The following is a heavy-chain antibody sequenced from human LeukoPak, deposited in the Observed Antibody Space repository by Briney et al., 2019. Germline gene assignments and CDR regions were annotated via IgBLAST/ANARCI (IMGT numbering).Heavy chain of an antibody. D-gene: IGHD3-10*01. J-gene: IGHJ4*02. CDR3: ARKYGSGSFTSDQNLDY. CDR1: GYTFTSYA. V-gene: IGHV1-3*01. Sequence: ASVKVSCKASGYTFTSYAMHWVRQAPGQRLEWMGWINAGNGNTKYSQKFQGRVTITRDTSASTAYMELSSLRSDDTAVYYCARKYGSGSFTSDQNLDYWGQGTLVTVSS. CDR2: INAGNGNT.